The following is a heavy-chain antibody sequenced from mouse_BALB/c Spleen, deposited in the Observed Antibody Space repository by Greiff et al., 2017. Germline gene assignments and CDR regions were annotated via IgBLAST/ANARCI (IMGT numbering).Heavy chain of an antibody. J-gene: IGHJ1*01. V-gene: IGHV5-6-2*01. D-gene: IGHD4-1*01. CDR3: ARQGNWDVPYWYFDV. Sequence: EVMLVESGGGLVKLGGSLKLSCAASGFTFSSYYMSWVRQTPEKRLELVAAINSNGGSTYYPDTVKGRFTISRDNAKNTLYLQMSSLKSEDTALYYCARQGNWDVPYWYFDVWGAGTTVTVSS. CDR2: INSNGGST. CDR1: GFTFSSYY.